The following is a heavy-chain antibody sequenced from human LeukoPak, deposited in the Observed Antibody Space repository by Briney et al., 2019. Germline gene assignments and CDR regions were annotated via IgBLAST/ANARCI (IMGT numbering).Heavy chain of an antibody. Sequence: GGSLRLSCAPSGFPLSVYYMSWIPQAPGRGLEWVSYINGSSAYTYYSDSVKGRFTISRDNAKNSLYLKMNSLRAEDTAIYHCVRVRTEWYLDLWGRGTLVTVSS. J-gene: IGHJ2*01. CDR3: VRVRTEWYLDL. D-gene: IGHD3/OR15-3a*01. V-gene: IGHV3-11*06. CDR1: GFPLSVYY. CDR2: INGSSAYT.